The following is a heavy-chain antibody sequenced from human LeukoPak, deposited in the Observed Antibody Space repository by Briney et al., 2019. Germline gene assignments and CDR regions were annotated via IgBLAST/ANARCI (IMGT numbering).Heavy chain of an antibody. D-gene: IGHD2-2*02. CDR2: IYWNGISS. CDR1: GFTFHDYS. CDR3: ARADGAIYS. V-gene: IGHV3-20*04. Sequence: GGSLRLSCAASGFTFHDYSMTWVRQSPGKGLEWVATIYWNGISSGHADSVKGRFTISRDNAKSSLYLQMNSLRVEDTPFYYCARADGAIYSWGQGTLVTVSS. J-gene: IGHJ4*02.